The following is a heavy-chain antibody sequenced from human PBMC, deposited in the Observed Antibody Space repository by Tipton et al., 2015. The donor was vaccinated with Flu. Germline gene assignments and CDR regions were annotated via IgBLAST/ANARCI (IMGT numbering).Heavy chain of an antibody. CDR2: IYYSGST. J-gene: IGHJ4*02. Sequence: LRLSCTVSGGSISTYYWSWVRQPPGKGLEWIGYIYYSGSTNFNPSLESRVTISVDSSKNQFSLKLTSVTAADTAVYYCARGGRRDGHNCWGQGTLVTVSS. D-gene: IGHD5-24*01. CDR3: ARGGRRDGHNC. V-gene: IGHV4-59*01. CDR1: GGSISTYY.